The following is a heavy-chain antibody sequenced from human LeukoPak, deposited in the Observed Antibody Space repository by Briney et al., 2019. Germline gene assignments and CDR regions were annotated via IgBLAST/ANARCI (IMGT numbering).Heavy chain of an antibody. CDR2: ITPLFGTA. J-gene: IGHJ5*02. CDR3: ARDSYYYDSSGYYYWFDP. V-gene: IGHV1-69*13. CDR1: GGTFSKYT. Sequence: ASVKVSCKASGGTFSKYTISWVRQSPGQGLEWMGGITPLFGTASYAQKFQGRVTITADESTSTAYMELSSLRSEDTAVYYCARDSYYYDSSGYYYWFDPWGQGTLVTVSS. D-gene: IGHD3-22*01.